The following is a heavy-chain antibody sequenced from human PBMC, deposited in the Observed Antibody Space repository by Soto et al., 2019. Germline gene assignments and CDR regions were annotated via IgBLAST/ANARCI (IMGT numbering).Heavy chain of an antibody. CDR1: GFAFSSYW. J-gene: IGHJ6*03. Sequence: GGSLRLSCAASGFAFSSYWMSWVRQAPGKGLEWVANIKQDGSEKYYVDSVKGRFTISRDNAKNSLYLQMNSLRAEDTAVYYCAREGYYYYMDVWGKGTTVTVSS. V-gene: IGHV3-7*01. CDR2: IKQDGSEK. CDR3: AREGYYYYMDV.